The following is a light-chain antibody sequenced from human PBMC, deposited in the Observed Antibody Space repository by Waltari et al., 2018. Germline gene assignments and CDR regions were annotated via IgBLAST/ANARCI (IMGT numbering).Light chain of an antibody. V-gene: IGLV2-14*03. CDR3: SSFSSGDTLVL. J-gene: IGLJ2*01. CDR2: DVT. Sequence: QSALTQPASMSASPGQAITIPCTVRTNAVGGHDFVSWYNQHPGKAPRHLIYDVTKRPSGVSNRFSGSKSGNTASLTISGLQGEDEAHYYCSSFSSGDTLVLFGGGTRLTVL. CDR1: TNAVGGHDF.